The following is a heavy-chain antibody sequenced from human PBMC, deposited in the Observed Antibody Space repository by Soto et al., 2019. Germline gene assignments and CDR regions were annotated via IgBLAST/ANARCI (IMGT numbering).Heavy chain of an antibody. CDR1: GGSIIPYS. J-gene: IGHJ5*02. V-gene: IGHV4-59*01. D-gene: IGHD4-17*01. CDR3: ARLLGGYDDYGGWFAP. Sequence: QVHLVESGPGLVKPSETLSLTCTISGGSIIPYSWTWIRQSPGKGLEWIGYVSHSGRTFYTPSLMIRLTMSLDTSRSQFSPILKSVSAADTAVYYCARLLGGYDDYGGWFAPWGQGTLVTVSS. CDR2: VSHSGRT.